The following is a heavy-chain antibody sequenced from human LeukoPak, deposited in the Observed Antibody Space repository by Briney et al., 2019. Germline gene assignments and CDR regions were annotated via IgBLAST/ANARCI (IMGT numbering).Heavy chain of an antibody. Sequence: GGSLGLSCAASGFTFSSYSMNWVRQAPGKGLEWVSSISSSSSYISYADSVKGRFTISRDNAKNSLSLQMSSLRAEDTAVYYCARDGGYSSGYYTFDYWGQGTLVTVSS. D-gene: IGHD3-22*01. CDR2: ISSSSSYI. CDR3: ARDGGYSSGYYTFDY. CDR1: GFTFSSYS. J-gene: IGHJ4*02. V-gene: IGHV3-21*01.